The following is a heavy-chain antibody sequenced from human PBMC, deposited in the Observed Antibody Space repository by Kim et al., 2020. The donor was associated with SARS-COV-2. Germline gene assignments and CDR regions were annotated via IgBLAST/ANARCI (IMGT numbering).Heavy chain of an antibody. CDR1: GFTFSSYS. V-gene: IGHV3-21*04. CDR2: ISSSSSYI. J-gene: IGHJ3*02. Sequence: GGSLRLSCAASGFTFSSYSMNWVRQAPGKGLEWVSSISSSSSYIYYADSVKGRFTISRDNAKNSLYLQMNSLRAEDTAVYYCARDCSSTSCYARDAFDIWGQGTMVTVSS. D-gene: IGHD2-2*01. CDR3: ARDCSSTSCYARDAFDI.